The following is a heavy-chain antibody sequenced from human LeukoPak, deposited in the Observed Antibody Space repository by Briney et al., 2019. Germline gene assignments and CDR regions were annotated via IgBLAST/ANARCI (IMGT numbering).Heavy chain of an antibody. V-gene: IGHV1-8*01. J-gene: IGHJ4*02. CDR2: MNPNSGNT. D-gene: IGHD2/OR15-2a*01. CDR3: ARVLRGGGSEKKYYFDY. CDR1: GYTFTSYD. Sequence: ASVKVSCKASGYTFTSYDINWVRQATGQGLEWMGWMNPNSGNTGYAQKFQGRVTMTRNTSMSTAYMELSSLRSEDTAVYYCARVLRGGGSEKKYYFDYWGQGTLVTVSS.